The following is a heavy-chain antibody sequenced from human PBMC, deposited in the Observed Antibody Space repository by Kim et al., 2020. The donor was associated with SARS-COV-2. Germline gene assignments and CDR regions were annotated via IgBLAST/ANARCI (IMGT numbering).Heavy chain of an antibody. V-gene: IGHV7-4-1*02. CDR2: INTNTGNP. CDR1: GYTFTSYA. D-gene: IGHD3-9*01. J-gene: IGHJ4*02. Sequence: ASVTVSCKASGYTFTSYAMNWVRQAPGQGLEWMGWINTNTGNPTYAQGFTGRFVFSLDTSVSTAYLQISSLKAEDTAVYYCARDPATHYDILTADYWGQGTLVTVSS. CDR3: ARDPATHYDILTADY.